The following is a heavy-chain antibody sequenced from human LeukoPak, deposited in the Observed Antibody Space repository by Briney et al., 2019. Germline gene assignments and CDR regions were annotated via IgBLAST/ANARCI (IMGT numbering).Heavy chain of an antibody. V-gene: IGHV3-48*04. CDR1: GFTFSSYS. CDR3: ARDSKGGGSMDV. Sequence: PGRSLRLSCAASGFTFSSYSMNWVRQAPGKGLEWVSYISSSSSTTYYADSVKGRFTISRDNAKNSMYLQMNSLRAEDTAVYYCARDSKGGGSMDVWGQGTTVTVSS. J-gene: IGHJ6*02. D-gene: IGHD4-23*01. CDR2: ISSSSSTT.